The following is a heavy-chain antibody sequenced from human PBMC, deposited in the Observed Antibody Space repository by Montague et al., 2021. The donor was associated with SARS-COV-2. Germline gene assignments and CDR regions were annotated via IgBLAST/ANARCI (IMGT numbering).Heavy chain of an antibody. CDR3: ARGVLGENRYASGWFLTHHYNSLDV. CDR1: GGSFSGYC. Sequence: SETLSLTCAVYGGSFSGYCWSWIRQSPGKGREWIGEINHSGDTNYNPPLKSRVTISVETSKNQFSLKLRSVTAADMAVYYCARGVLGENRYASGWFLTHHYNSLDVWGQGTTVTVSS. J-gene: IGHJ6*02. D-gene: IGHD6-19*01. CDR2: INHSGDT. V-gene: IGHV4-34*01.